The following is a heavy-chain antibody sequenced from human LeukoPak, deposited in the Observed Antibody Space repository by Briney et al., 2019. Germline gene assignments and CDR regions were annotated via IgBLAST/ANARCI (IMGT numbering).Heavy chain of an antibody. CDR2: ISPNSGDT. CDR1: GYTFTGYY. Sequence: ASVKVSCKASGYTFTGYYMHWVRQAPGQGLEWMGWISPNSGDTNYAQKFQGRVTMTRDTSISTAYMELNRLRSDDTAVYYCARDLQWLHYYMDVWGKGTTVTVSS. J-gene: IGHJ6*03. CDR3: ARDLQWLHYYMDV. D-gene: IGHD5-12*01. V-gene: IGHV1-2*02.